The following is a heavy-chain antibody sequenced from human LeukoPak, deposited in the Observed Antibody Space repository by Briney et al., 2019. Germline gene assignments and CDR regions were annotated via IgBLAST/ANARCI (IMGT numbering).Heavy chain of an antibody. CDR2: ISGSGGST. Sequence: GGSLRLSCAASGFTFSNAWMSWVRQAPGKGLEWVSAISGSGGSTYYADSVKGRFTISRDNSKNTLYLQMNSLRAEDTAVYYCAISTGGSGSYGYWGQGTLVTVSS. V-gene: IGHV3-23*01. CDR1: GFTFSNAW. CDR3: AISTGGSGSYGY. D-gene: IGHD3-10*01. J-gene: IGHJ4*02.